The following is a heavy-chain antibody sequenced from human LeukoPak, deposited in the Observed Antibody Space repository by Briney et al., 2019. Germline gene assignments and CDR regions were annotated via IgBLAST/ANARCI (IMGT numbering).Heavy chain of an antibody. J-gene: IGHJ3*02. V-gene: IGHV4-4*07. CDR1: GGSISDYY. CDR3: ARDSNGDRAFDM. CDR2: IYSSGST. D-gene: IGHD4-17*01. Sequence: SETLSLTCSVSGGSISDYYWSWIRQPAGRGLEWVGRIYSSGSTNYNPSLKSRVTMSVDTSKNQFSLNLTSVTAADTAMCYCARDSNGDRAFDMWGQGTMVTVSP.